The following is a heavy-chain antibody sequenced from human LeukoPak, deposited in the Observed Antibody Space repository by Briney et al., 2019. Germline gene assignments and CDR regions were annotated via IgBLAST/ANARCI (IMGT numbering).Heavy chain of an antibody. CDR1: GYTFTSYY. CDR2: INPNGGST. Sequence: ASVKVSCKASGYTFTSYYMHWVRQAPGQGLEWMGIINPNGGSTSYAQKFQGRVTMTRDTSTSTVYMELSSLRSEDTAVYYCARGRYCSGGSCSVTGYFDYWGQGTLVTVSS. CDR3: ARGRYCSGGSCSVTGYFDY. D-gene: IGHD2-15*01. J-gene: IGHJ4*02. V-gene: IGHV1-46*01.